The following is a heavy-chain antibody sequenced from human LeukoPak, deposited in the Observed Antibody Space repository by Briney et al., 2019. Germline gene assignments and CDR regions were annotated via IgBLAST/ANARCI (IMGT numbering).Heavy chain of an antibody. Sequence: SETLSLTCTVSGDSITSYYGSWLRQPPGKGLEWIGYTYYNGKTDYNPSLKSRVTISLDTSKNQFSLKLTSVTAVDTALYYCVKPRVGVAGFFDYWGQGTLVTVSS. V-gene: IGHV4-59*01. CDR1: GDSITSYY. D-gene: IGHD6-19*01. J-gene: IGHJ4*02. CDR2: TYYNGKT. CDR3: VKPRVGVAGFFDY.